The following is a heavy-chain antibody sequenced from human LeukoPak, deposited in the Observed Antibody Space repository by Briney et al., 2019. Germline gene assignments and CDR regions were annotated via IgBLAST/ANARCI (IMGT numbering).Heavy chain of an antibody. D-gene: IGHD6-13*01. V-gene: IGHV4-4*07. CDR1: GGSISSYY. CDR3: AREGYSSSGNAFDI. Sequence: PSETLSLTCTVSGGSISSYYWSWIRQPAGKGLEWIGRIYTSGSTNYNPSLKSRVTMSVDTSKNQFSLKLSSVTAADTAVYYCAREGYSSSGNAFDIWGQGTMVTVSS. J-gene: IGHJ3*02. CDR2: IYTSGST.